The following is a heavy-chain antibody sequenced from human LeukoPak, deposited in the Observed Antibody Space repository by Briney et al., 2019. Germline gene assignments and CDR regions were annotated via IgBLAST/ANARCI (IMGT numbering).Heavy chain of an antibody. V-gene: IGHV3-7*01. D-gene: IGHD3-22*01. Sequence: GGSLRLSCAASRFSVSANYMSWVRQAPGKGLEWVANIKQDGSEKYYVDSVKGRFTISRDNAKNSLYLQMNSLRAEDTAVYYCARRRYYYDSNGYYYQTYYFDYWGQGTLVTVSS. CDR2: IKQDGSEK. J-gene: IGHJ4*02. CDR3: ARRRYYYDSNGYYYQTYYFDY. CDR1: RFSVSANY.